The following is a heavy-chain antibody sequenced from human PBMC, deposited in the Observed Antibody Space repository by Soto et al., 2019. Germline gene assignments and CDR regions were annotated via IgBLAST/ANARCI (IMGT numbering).Heavy chain of an antibody. V-gene: IGHV1-18*01. CDR2: LNTYNGNT. J-gene: IGHJ5*02. CDR3: ARDVLYSASSDRRFDP. Sequence: QVQLVQSGGEVKKPGASVRVSCKASGYTFNSYGISWVRQAPGQGLAWMGWLNTYNGNTNYAQKFQGRVSMTTDTSTSTAYLELRSMGSDDTAVYYCARDVLYSASSDRRFDPWGQGTLVTVSS. CDR1: GYTFNSYG. D-gene: IGHD6-13*01.